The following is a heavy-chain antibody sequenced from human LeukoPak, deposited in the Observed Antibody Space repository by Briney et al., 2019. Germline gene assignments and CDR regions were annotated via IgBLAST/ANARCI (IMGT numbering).Heavy chain of an antibody. Sequence: SETLSLTCAVYGGSFSGYYWSWIRQPPGKGLEWIGEINHSGSTNYNPSLKSRVTISVDTSKNQFSLKLSSVTAAGTAVYYCARAQYQLPSNWFDPWGQGTLVTVSS. CDR1: GGSFSGYY. D-gene: IGHD2-2*01. CDR3: ARAQYQLPSNWFDP. CDR2: INHSGST. J-gene: IGHJ5*02. V-gene: IGHV4-34*01.